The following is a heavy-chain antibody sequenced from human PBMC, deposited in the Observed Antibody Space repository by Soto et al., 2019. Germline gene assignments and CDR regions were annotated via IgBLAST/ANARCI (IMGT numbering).Heavy chain of an antibody. CDR3: ARGIWFGELLFDY. J-gene: IGHJ4*02. D-gene: IGHD3-10*01. V-gene: IGHV3-53*04. Sequence: EVQLVESGGGLVQPGGSLRLSCAASGFTVSSNYMSWVRQAPGKGLAWVSVIYSGGSTYYADSVKGRFTISRHNSKNTLYLQMNSLRAEDTAVYYCARGIWFGELLFDYWGQGTLVTVSS. CDR1: GFTVSSNY. CDR2: IYSGGST.